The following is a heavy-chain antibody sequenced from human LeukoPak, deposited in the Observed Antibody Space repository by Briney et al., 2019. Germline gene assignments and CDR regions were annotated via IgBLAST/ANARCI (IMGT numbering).Heavy chain of an antibody. J-gene: IGHJ5*02. Sequence: GGSLRLSCAASGFTFSSYWMSWVRQAPGKGLEWVANIKQDGSEKYYVDSVKGRFTISRDNAKNSLYLQMNSLRAEDSAVYYCAGRSYFEYDWFDPWGQGTLVTVSS. D-gene: IGHD2-2*01. V-gene: IGHV3-7*01. CDR1: GFTFSSYW. CDR2: IKQDGSEK. CDR3: AGRSYFEYDWFDP.